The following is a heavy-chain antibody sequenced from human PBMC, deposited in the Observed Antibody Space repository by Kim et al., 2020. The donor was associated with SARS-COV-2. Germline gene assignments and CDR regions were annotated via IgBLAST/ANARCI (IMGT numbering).Heavy chain of an antibody. J-gene: IGHJ4*02. D-gene: IGHD5-18*01. CDR3: ARDQDTAMVNFDY. Sequence: YAQGFTGRFVFSLDTSVSTAYLQISSLKAEDTAVYYCARDQDTAMVNFDYWGQGTLVTVSS. V-gene: IGHV7-4-1*02.